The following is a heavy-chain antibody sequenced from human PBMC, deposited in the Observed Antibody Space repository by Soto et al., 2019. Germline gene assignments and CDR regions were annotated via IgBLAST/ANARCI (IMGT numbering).Heavy chain of an antibody. Sequence: GSVKVSCKASGSTFTSYAIHWVRQAAGQRLEWMGWINAGNGNTKYSQKFQGRVTITRDTSASTAYMELSSLRSEDTAVYYCARDCLYDSSGYHNYYYYGMDVWGQGTTVTVSS. D-gene: IGHD3-22*01. CDR1: GSTFTSYA. CDR2: INAGNGNT. CDR3: ARDCLYDSSGYHNYYYYGMDV. J-gene: IGHJ6*02. V-gene: IGHV1-3*01.